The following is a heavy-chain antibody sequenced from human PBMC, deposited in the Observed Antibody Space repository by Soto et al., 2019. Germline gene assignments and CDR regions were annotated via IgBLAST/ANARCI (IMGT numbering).Heavy chain of an antibody. D-gene: IGHD3-3*01. CDR1: GFTFSSYS. V-gene: IGHV3-21*01. CDR2: ISSSSSYI. CDR3: ARDSNSYYDFWSGYFPPYYFDY. Sequence: GGSLRLSCAASGFTFSSYSMNWVRQAPGKGLEWVSSISSSSSYIYYADSVKGRFTISRDNAKNSLYLQMNSLRAEDTAVYYCARDSNSYYDFWSGYFPPYYFDYWGQGTLVTGSS. J-gene: IGHJ4*02.